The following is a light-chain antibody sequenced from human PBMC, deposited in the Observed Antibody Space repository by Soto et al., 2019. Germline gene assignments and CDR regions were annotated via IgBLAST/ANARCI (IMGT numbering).Light chain of an antibody. CDR2: LEGSGSY. CDR3: ETCDSNTHTV. J-gene: IGLJ3*02. Sequence: QLVLTQSSSASASLGSSVKLTCTLSSGHSSYIIAWHQQQPGKAPRYLMKLEGSGSYNKGSGVPDRFSGSSSGADRYLTISNLQFADDADYYCETCDSNTHTVFGGGTQLTVL. CDR1: SGHSSYI. V-gene: IGLV4-60*02.